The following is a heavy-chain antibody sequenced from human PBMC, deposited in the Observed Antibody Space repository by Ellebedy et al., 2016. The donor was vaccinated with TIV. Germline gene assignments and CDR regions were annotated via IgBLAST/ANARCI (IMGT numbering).Heavy chain of an antibody. CDR1: GGTFSSYG. V-gene: IGHV1-69*13. J-gene: IGHJ1*01. D-gene: IGHD6-19*01. Sequence: ASVKVSCKASGGTFSSYGISWVRQAPGQGLEWVGEIIGMFGAANYAQRFQGRVTITADELTSAAYMELTSLRSEDTAVYYCARVLSDWYSPFSQWGQGTLVTVSS. CDR2: IIGMFGAA. CDR3: ARVLSDWYSPFSQ.